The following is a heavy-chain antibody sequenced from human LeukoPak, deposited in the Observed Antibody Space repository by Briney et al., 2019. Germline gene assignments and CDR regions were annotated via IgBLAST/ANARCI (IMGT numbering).Heavy chain of an antibody. D-gene: IGHD3-10*01. CDR3: ARGLDYYGSGSYLNNWFDP. CDR1: GGSISSSSYY. Sequence: SETLSLTCTVSGGSISSSSYYWGWIRQPPGKGLEWIGSIYYSGGTYYNPSLRSRVTLSLDRSNNQFSLTLNSVTAADTAVYYCARGLDYYGSGSYLNNWFDPWGQGTLVTVSS. V-gene: IGHV4-39*07. J-gene: IGHJ5*02. CDR2: IYYSGGT.